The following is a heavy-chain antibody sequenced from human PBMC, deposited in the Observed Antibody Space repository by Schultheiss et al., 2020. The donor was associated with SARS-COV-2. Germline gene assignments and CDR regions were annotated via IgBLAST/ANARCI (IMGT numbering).Heavy chain of an antibody. CDR2: IYYSGST. J-gene: IGHJ4*02. CDR3: ARADYDSSGYYHTPFDY. CDR1: GGSISSGGYY. V-gene: IGHV4-61*08. D-gene: IGHD3-22*01. Sequence: SETLSLTCTVSGGSISSGGYYWSWIRQPPGKGLEWIGYIYYSGSTNYNPSLKSRVTISVDTSKNQFSLKLSSVTAADTAVYYCARADYDSSGYYHTPFDYWGQGTLVTVSS.